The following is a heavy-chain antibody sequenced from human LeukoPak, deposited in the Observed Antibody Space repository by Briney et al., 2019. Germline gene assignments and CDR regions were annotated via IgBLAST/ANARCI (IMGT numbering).Heavy chain of an antibody. CDR2: IYSGGST. CDR1: GFTVSSNY. D-gene: IGHD3-22*01. CDR3: ARYKHYYDSSGMYYFDY. J-gene: IGHJ4*02. V-gene: IGHV3-66*01. Sequence: GGSLRLSCAASGFTVSSNYMSWVRQAPGKGLEWVSVIYSGGSTYYADSVKARFTISRDNSKNTLYLQMNSLRAEDSAVYYCARYKHYYDSSGMYYFDYWGQGTLVTVSS.